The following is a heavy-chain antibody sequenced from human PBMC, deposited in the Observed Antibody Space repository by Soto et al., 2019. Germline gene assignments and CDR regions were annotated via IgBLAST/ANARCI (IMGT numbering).Heavy chain of an antibody. Sequence: SETLSLTCTVSGGSISSYYWSWIRQPPGKGLEWIGYIYYSGSTNYNPSLKSRVTISVDTSKNQFSLKLGSVTAADTAAYYCARQGEVVPPRLEGQLVPQPGLYFDYWGQGTLVTVSS. V-gene: IGHV4-59*08. CDR1: GGSISSYY. CDR2: IYYSGST. CDR3: ARQGEVVPPRLEGQLVPQPGLYFDY. D-gene: IGHD6-6*01. J-gene: IGHJ4*02.